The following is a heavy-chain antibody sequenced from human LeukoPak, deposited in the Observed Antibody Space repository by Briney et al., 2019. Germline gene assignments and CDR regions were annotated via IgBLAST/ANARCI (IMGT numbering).Heavy chain of an antibody. V-gene: IGHV4-31*03. CDR2: IYYSGST. CDR3: ARERSDDYGGPNWFDP. J-gene: IGHJ5*02. D-gene: IGHD4-17*01. CDR1: GGSISSGGYY. Sequence: SETLSLTCTVSGGSISSGGYYWSWIRQHPGKGLEWIGYIYYSGSTYYNPSLKSRVTISVDTSKNQFSLKLSSVTAADTAVYYCARERSDDYGGPNWFDPWGQGTLVTVSS.